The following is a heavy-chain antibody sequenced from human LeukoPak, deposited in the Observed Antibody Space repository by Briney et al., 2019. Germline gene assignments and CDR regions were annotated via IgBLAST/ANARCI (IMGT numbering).Heavy chain of an antibody. D-gene: IGHD6-13*01. CDR1: GDSVSSNSAA. CDR2: TYYRSKWDN. Sequence: KSSQTLSLTCAISGDSVSSNSAAWNWIRQSPSRGLEWLGRTYYRSKWDNDYAVSVKSRITINPDTSKNQFSLQLNSVTPEDTAVYYCARSIAAAGLRAGAFDIWGQGTMVTVSS. J-gene: IGHJ3*02. V-gene: IGHV6-1*01. CDR3: ARSIAAAGLRAGAFDI.